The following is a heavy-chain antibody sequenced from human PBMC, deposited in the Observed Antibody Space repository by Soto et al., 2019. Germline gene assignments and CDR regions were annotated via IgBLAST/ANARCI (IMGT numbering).Heavy chain of an antibody. D-gene: IGHD5-12*01. CDR3: AKASSTISPDY. J-gene: IGHJ4*02. CDR2: ISGSASST. CDR1: GFTFTDYA. Sequence: PGVSLRLSCAASGFTFTDYAMTWVRQAPGKGLEWVSSISGSASSTFYAGSVKGRFTISRDNSRNTVSLQMNSLRAEDTAVYYCAKASSTISPDYWGQGTLVTVSS. V-gene: IGHV3-23*01.